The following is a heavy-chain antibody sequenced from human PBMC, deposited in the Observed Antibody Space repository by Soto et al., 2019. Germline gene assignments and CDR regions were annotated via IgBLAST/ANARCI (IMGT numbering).Heavy chain of an antibody. CDR2: IGTAGDP. V-gene: IGHV3-13*05. CDR3: VRGPQDY. Sequence: PGGSLRLSCAASGFTFSSYDMHWVRQATGKGLEWVSAIGTAGDPYYPGSVKGRFTNSRDNSKNTLCLQMNSLRLEETAVFYCVRGPQDYWGQGTLVTVSS. J-gene: IGHJ4*02. CDR1: GFTFSSYD.